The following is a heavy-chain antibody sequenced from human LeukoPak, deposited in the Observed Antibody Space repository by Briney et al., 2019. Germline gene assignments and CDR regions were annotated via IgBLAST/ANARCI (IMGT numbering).Heavy chain of an antibody. V-gene: IGHV1-18*01. CDR3: ARGRPYYYYYYGMDV. CDR2: ISAYNGKT. Sequence: SVKVSCKASGYTFTSYGISWGREAPGQGVEWRGGISAYNGKTNYAQKLQGRVTMTTDTSRSKAYMEVRRVRSDDTAVYYCARGRPYYYYYYGMDVWGQGTTVTVSS. CDR1: GYTFTSYG. J-gene: IGHJ6*02.